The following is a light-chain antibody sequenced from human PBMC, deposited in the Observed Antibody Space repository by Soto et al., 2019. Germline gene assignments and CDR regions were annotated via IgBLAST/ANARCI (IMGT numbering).Light chain of an antibody. CDR1: QSVSSY. J-gene: IGKJ2*01. CDR3: QQRSNWPPDMYT. V-gene: IGKV3-11*01. CDR2: DAS. Sequence: EIVLTQSPATLSLSPGERATLSCRASQSVSSYLAWYQQKPGQAPRLLIYDASNRATGIPARFSGSWSGTDFTLTISSLEPEDFAVYYCQQRSNWPPDMYTFGQGTKLEIK.